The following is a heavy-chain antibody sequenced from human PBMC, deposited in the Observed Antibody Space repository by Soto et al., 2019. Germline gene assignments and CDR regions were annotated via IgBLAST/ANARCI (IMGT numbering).Heavy chain of an antibody. D-gene: IGHD3-10*01. V-gene: IGHV4-59*11. CDR1: GGSISSHY. J-gene: IGHJ3*02. Sequence: PSETLSLTCTVSGGSISSHYWSRIRQPPGKGLEWIGYIYYSGSTNYNPSLKSRVTISVDTSKNQFSLKLSSVTAADTAVYYCAKNYGNAFDIWGQGTMVTVSS. CDR3: AKNYGNAFDI. CDR2: IYYSGST.